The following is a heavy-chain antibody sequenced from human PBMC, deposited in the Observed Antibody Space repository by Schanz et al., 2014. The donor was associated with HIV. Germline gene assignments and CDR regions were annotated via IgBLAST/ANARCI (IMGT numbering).Heavy chain of an antibody. J-gene: IGHJ6*02. Sequence: QVQMVQSGADVKKPGASVRVSCKASGYTFTSYGIIWVRQAPGQGLEWMGWISAYNGNIFYPKELRGRVTMTTDTSTTTASMELRSLTSDDTAVYFCARSNYDILRERAYYYYYGLDVWGQGTTVTVSS. V-gene: IGHV1-18*01. D-gene: IGHD3-9*01. CDR2: ISAYNGNI. CDR3: ARSNYDILRERAYYYYYGLDV. CDR1: GYTFTSYG.